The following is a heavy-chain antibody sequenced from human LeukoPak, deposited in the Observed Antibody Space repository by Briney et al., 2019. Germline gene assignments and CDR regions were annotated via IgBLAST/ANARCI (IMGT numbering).Heavy chain of an antibody. Sequence: PGGSLRLSCAASGLSVSNNYMTWVRQAPGKGLEWVSAIYGAGGTYYADSVKGRFTISRDNSKNTLSLQMNSLRAEDTAVYYCARIAAAGPIDYWGQETLVTVAS. J-gene: IGHJ4*02. CDR3: ARIAAAGPIDY. V-gene: IGHV3-53*01. CDR2: IYGAGGT. D-gene: IGHD6-13*01. CDR1: GLSVSNNY.